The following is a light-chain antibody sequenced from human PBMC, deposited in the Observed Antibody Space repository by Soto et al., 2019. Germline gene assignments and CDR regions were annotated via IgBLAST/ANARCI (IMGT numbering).Light chain of an antibody. Sequence: DIPMTQAPSSLSASVGDRVTVTCRASQGISNYLAWYQQKPGKVPKLLIYAASTLQSGVPSRFSGSGSGTDFTLTISSLQPEDVATYYCQSYDSAPWTFGQGTKVEIK. CDR2: AAS. V-gene: IGKV1-27*01. J-gene: IGKJ1*01. CDR3: QSYDSAPWT. CDR1: QGISNY.